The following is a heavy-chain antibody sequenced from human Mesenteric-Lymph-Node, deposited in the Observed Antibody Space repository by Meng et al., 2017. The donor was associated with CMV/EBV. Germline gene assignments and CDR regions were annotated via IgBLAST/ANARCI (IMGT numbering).Heavy chain of an antibody. V-gene: IGHV4-59*08. CDR1: GGSISSYY. CDR2: IYDSGST. D-gene: IGHD6-19*01. Sequence: SETLSLTCTVSGGSISSYYWTWIRQPPGKGLEWIGYIYDSGSTNYNPSLKSRVTISVDTSKNQFSLKLSSVTAADTAVYYCARLRSGWNDAFDIWGQGTMVTVSS. J-gene: IGHJ3*02. CDR3: ARLRSGWNDAFDI.